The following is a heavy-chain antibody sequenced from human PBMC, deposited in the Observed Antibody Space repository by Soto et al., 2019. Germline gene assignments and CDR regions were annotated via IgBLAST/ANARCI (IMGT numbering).Heavy chain of an antibody. CDR2: MNPNTGNT. V-gene: IGHV1-8*01. CDR3: AREAASDPSFYYHYMDV. D-gene: IGHD6-25*01. J-gene: IGHJ6*03. CDR1: GYTFTNYN. Sequence: DSVKVSCKASGYTFTNYNINWVRQATGQGLEWMGWMNPNTGNTGYAEKFQGRVTMTRNSSINTAYMELSGLRSDDTAVYYCAREAASDPSFYYHYMDVWGKGTTVTVSS.